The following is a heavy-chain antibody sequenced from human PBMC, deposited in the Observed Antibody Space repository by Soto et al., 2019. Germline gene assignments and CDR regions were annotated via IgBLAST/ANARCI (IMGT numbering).Heavy chain of an antibody. V-gene: IGHV3-30-3*01. Sequence: QVQLVESGGGVVQPGRSLRLSCAASGFTFSSYAMHWVRQAPGKGLEWVAVISYDGSNKYYADSVKGRFTISRDNSKNTLYLQMNSLRAEDTAVYYCARGVRSSGYYIPSYYFDYWGQGTLVTVSS. CDR1: GFTFSSYA. CDR3: ARGVRSSGYYIPSYYFDY. D-gene: IGHD3-22*01. CDR2: ISYDGSNK. J-gene: IGHJ4*02.